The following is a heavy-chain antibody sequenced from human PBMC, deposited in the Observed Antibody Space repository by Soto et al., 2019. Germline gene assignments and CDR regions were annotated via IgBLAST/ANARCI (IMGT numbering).Heavy chain of an antibody. Sequence: QVQLVQSGAEVKKPGSSVKVSCKASGGTFSSYTISWVRQAPGQGLEWMGRIIPILGIANYAQKFQGRVTITADKSTSTAYMELSSLRSEDTAVYYCASGESFGVVIPFDYWGQGTLVTVSS. D-gene: IGHD3-3*01. CDR1: GGTFSSYT. CDR2: IIPILGIA. V-gene: IGHV1-69*02. J-gene: IGHJ4*02. CDR3: ASGESFGVVIPFDY.